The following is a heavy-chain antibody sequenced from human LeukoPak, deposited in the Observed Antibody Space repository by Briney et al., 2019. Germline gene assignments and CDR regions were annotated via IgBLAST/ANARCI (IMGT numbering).Heavy chain of an antibody. CDR3: AIGSGYPY. CDR2: ISSSSSYI. J-gene: IGHJ4*02. V-gene: IGHV3-21*01. D-gene: IGHD3-22*01. CDR1: GFSFSIHW. Sequence: GGSLRLSCAASGFSFSIHWMTWVRQAPGKGLEWVSSISSSSSYIYYADSVKGRFTISRDNAKNSLYLQMNSLRAEDTAVYYCAIGSGYPYWGQGTLVTVSS.